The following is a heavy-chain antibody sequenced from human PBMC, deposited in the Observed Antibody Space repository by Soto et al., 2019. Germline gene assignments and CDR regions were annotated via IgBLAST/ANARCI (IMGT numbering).Heavy chain of an antibody. D-gene: IGHD3-10*01. Sequence: EFQVLQSGGGLVQPGGSLTLSCAASGFPFSSTDMTWVRQAPGKGLEWVSTIDGSGGTTYYADSVKGRFTISRDNSINTVFLQMNSLRADDTALYFCAKISGWFNTWGQGALVTVSS. CDR1: GFPFSSTD. CDR3: AKISGWFNT. V-gene: IGHV3-23*01. J-gene: IGHJ5*02. CDR2: IDGSGGTT.